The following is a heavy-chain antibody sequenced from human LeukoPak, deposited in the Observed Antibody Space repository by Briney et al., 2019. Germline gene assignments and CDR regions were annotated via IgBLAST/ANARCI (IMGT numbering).Heavy chain of an antibody. V-gene: IGHV3-53*01. Sequence: PGGSLRLSCAASEFTVSSNYMSWVRQAPGKGLEWVSVIYSGGSTYYADSVKGRFTISRDNAKNTLYLQMNSLRAEDTAVYYCARGYYDILTGYYVWAFDIWGQGTMVTVSS. J-gene: IGHJ3*02. CDR3: ARGYYDILTGYYVWAFDI. D-gene: IGHD3-9*01. CDR1: EFTVSSNY. CDR2: IYSGGST.